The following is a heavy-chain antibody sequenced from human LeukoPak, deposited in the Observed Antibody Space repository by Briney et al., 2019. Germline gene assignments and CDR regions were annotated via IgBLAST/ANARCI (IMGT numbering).Heavy chain of an antibody. CDR3: AKGAGLLWFGESQYFDY. Sequence: PGGSLRLSCAASGFTFSSYAMSWVRQAPGKGLEGVSAISGSGGSTYSADSVKGRFTISRDNSKNTLYLQMNSLRAEDTAVYYWAKGAGLLWFGESQYFDYWGQGTLVTVSS. D-gene: IGHD3-10*01. J-gene: IGHJ4*02. CDR1: GFTFSSYA. V-gene: IGHV3-23*01. CDR2: ISGSGGST.